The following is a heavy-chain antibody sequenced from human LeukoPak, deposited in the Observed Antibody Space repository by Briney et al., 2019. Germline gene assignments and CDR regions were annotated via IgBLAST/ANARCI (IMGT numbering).Heavy chain of an antibody. J-gene: IGHJ4*02. Sequence: SETLSLTCTVSGVSISSYHWSWIRQPPVEGLEWIGYIYNSGSTNYNPSLKSRVTISVDTSKNQVSLRLSSVTAADTAVYYCARKDGDYWGQGILVTVSS. V-gene: IGHV4-59*01. CDR1: GVSISSYH. D-gene: IGHD2-15*01. CDR2: IYNSGST. CDR3: ARKDGDY.